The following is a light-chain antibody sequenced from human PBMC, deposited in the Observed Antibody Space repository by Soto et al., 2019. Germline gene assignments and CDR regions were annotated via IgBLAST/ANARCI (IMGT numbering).Light chain of an antibody. J-gene: IGKJ5*01. V-gene: IGKV3-11*01. CDR3: QQRSNWPPRIT. CDR1: QSVLYSSNNKNC. Sequence: DIVLTHSPDSLAVSLGERATLNCKSSQSVLYSSNNKNCLGWYQQKPGQAPRLLIYDASNRATGIPARFSGSGSGTDFTLTISSLEPEDFAVYYCQQRSNWPPRITFGQGTRLEIK. CDR2: DAS.